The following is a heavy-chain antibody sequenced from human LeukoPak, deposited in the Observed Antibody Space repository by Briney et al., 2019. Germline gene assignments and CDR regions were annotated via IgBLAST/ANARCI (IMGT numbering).Heavy chain of an antibody. V-gene: IGHV3-74*01. CDR3: ARGLPGYSNTWNDH. CDR2: TNSDGSLP. CDR1: GFTFSRYW. J-gene: IGHJ5*02. D-gene: IGHD6-13*01. Sequence: GGSLRLSCAAPGFTFSRYWMHWVRQAPGKGLVWVSRTNSDGSLPSYADSVKGRFTISRDNAKNTLYLQMNSLGVEDTAIYYCARGLPGYSNTWNDHWGQGTLVTVSS.